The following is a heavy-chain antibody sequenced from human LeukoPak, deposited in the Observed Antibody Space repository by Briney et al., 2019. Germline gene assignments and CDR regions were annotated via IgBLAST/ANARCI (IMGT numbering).Heavy chain of an antibody. D-gene: IGHD3-3*01. CDR1: GFTFNSFG. CDR2: ISYDGTNK. Sequence: GRSLRLSCAASGFTFNSFGMHWVRQAPGKGLEWVAVISYDGTNKYYADSVKGRFTISRDNAKSSLYLQMNSLRVDDTAVYYCARTVFGAYNWFDPWGQGALVTVSS. CDR3: ARTVFGAYNWFDP. V-gene: IGHV3-30*03. J-gene: IGHJ5*02.